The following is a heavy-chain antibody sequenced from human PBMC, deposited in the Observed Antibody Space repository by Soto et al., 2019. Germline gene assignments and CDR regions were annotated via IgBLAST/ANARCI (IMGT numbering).Heavy chain of an antibody. Sequence: EVQLVESGGGLVQPGGSLRLSCAASGFTFSSYAMHWVRQAPGKGLEYVSVITSSGGNTDYASSVKGRFTISRDNSKNTLYLQMGSLRAVDMAVYYCARRIPFGYGMDVWGQGTTVTVSS. J-gene: IGHJ6*02. CDR1: GFTFSSYA. CDR2: ITSSGGNT. CDR3: ARRIPFGYGMDV. V-gene: IGHV3-64*01. D-gene: IGHD2-21*01.